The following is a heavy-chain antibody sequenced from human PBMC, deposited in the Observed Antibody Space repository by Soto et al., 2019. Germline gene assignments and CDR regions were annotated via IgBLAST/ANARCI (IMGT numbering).Heavy chain of an antibody. Sequence: SLRLSCAASGFTFSSYAMSWVRQAPGKGLEWVSAISDSGGSTYYADSVKGRFTISRDNSKNTLYLQMNSLRAEDTAVYYCAHYIQDYYDSSGYSDYWGQGTLVTVSS. CDR3: AHYIQDYYDSSGYSDY. V-gene: IGHV3-23*01. CDR1: GFTFSSYA. J-gene: IGHJ4*03. D-gene: IGHD3-22*01. CDR2: ISDSGGST.